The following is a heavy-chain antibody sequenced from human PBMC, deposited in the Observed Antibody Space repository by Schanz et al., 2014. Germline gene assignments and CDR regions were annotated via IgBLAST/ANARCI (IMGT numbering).Heavy chain of an antibody. J-gene: IGHJ6*02. CDR3: ARPLGPNYYYYGLDV. V-gene: IGHV3-74*02. Sequence: IQLVESGGGVVQPGTSLRLSCTISGFTFSSYWMHWVRQAPGKGLVWVSRINSDGSTTIYADSVKGRFTISRDNAKNTLYLQMNSLRAEDTAVYYCARPLGPNYYYYGLDVWGQGTTVTVSS. CDR1: GFTFSSYW. CDR2: INSDGSTT.